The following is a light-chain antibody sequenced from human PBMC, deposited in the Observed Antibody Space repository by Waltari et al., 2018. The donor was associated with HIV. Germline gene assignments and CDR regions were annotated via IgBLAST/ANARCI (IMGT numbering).Light chain of an antibody. CDR1: QGIRDN. CDR3: LQPEAYPWT. J-gene: IGKJ1*01. Sequence: DIQMTQSPSSLSASVGDRVTITCRASQGIRDNLAWYQQKPGTAPKRLIYTASTLQSGVPSRFSGSGSGTEFTLTISSLQPEDFATYYCLQPEAYPWTFGQGTKVEVK. CDR2: TAS. V-gene: IGKV1-17*01.